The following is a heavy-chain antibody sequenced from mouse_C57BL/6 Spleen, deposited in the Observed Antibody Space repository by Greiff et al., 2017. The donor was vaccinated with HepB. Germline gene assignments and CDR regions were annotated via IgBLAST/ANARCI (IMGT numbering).Heavy chain of an antibody. V-gene: IGHV3-6*01. Sequence: EVQLQQSGPGLVKPSQSLSLTCSVTGYSITSGYYWNWIRQFPGNKLEWMGYISYDGSNNYNPSLKNRISITRDTSKNQFFLKLNSVTTEDTATYYCARYRDWYFDVWGTGTTVTVSS. CDR2: ISYDGSN. D-gene: IGHD2-14*01. CDR3: ARYRDWYFDV. CDR1: GYSITSGYY. J-gene: IGHJ1*03.